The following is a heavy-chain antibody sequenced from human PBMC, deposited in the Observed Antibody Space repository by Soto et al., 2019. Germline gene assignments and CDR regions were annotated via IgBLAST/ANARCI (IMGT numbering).Heavy chain of an antibody. V-gene: IGHV3-66*01. J-gene: IGHJ4*02. CDR3: ATSRSRETYYDFWSGYSIDY. CDR2: IYSGGST. Sequence: GGSLRLSCAASGFTVSSNYMSWVRQAPGKGLEWVSVIYSGGSTYYADSVKGRFTISRDNSKNTLYLQMNSLRAEDTAVYYCATSRSRETYYDFWSGYSIDYWGQGTLVTVSS. D-gene: IGHD3-3*01. CDR1: GFTVSSNY.